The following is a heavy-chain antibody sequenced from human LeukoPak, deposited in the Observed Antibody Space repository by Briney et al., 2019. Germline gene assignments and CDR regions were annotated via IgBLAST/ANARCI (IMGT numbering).Heavy chain of an antibody. Sequence: PSETLSLTCTVSGGSISSYYWSWIRQPPGKGLEWIGYIYYSGSTNYNPSLKSRVTISVDTSKNQFSLKLSSVTAADTAVYYCARVALWGLLIFDYWGQGTLVTVSS. CDR3: ARVALWGLLIFDY. CDR2: IYYSGST. D-gene: IGHD1-26*01. CDR1: GGSISSYY. V-gene: IGHV4-59*01. J-gene: IGHJ4*02.